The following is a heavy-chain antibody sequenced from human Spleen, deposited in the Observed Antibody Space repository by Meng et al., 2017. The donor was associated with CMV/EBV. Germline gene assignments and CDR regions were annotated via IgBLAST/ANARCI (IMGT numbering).Heavy chain of an antibody. D-gene: IGHD3-22*01. J-gene: IGHJ4*02. CDR2: IDYSGDS. Sequence: GDSISSSSYFWGWIRQPPGKGLEWLGSIDYSGDSYYNPSLQSRVTISVDTSKNQFSLKLRFVTAADTAVYYCARSPPYDSSGRFDYWGQGTLVTVSS. V-gene: IGHV4-39*07. CDR1: GDSISSSSYF. CDR3: ARSPPYDSSGRFDY.